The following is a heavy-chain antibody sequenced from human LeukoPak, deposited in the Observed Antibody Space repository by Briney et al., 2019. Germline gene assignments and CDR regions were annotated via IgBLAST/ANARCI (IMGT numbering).Heavy chain of an antibody. CDR2: IKQDGSEK. CDR3: ARYFDS. J-gene: IGHJ4*02. Sequence: WGSLRLSCAASGFTFSGYWMSWVRQAPGKGLEWVANIKQDGSEKYYVDSVKGRFTISRDNAKNSLYLLMNSLRAEDTAVYYCARYFDSWGQGTLVTVSS. CDR1: GFTFSGYW. V-gene: IGHV3-7*01.